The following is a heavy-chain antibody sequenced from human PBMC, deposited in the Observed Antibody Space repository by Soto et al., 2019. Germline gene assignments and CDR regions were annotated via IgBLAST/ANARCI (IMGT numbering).Heavy chain of an antibody. D-gene: IGHD2-21*01. Sequence: EVQLVESGGGLVQPGGSRKLSCAGSGFSFSDSEIQWGRQASGKGLEWVVRIRSRADGYAIAYSASVEGRFIVSRDDSKNTAYLQMNSLNTEDTAVYYCTRSYFQRGGEVDYGMDVWGQGTTVTVSS. V-gene: IGHV3-73*01. J-gene: IGHJ6*02. CDR2: IRSRADGYAI. CDR3: TRSYFQRGGEVDYGMDV. CDR1: GFSFSDSE.